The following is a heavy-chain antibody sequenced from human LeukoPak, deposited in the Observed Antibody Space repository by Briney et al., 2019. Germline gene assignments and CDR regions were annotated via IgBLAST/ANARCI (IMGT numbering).Heavy chain of an antibody. Sequence: PSETLSLTCAVYGGSFSGYYWSWIRQPPGKGLEWIGEINHSGSTNYKPSLKSRVTISVDTSKNQFSLKLSSVTAADTAVYYCARGQVVPAAIFSIGVLAFDIWGQGTMVTVSS. V-gene: IGHV4-34*01. CDR1: GGSFSGYY. CDR2: INHSGST. J-gene: IGHJ3*02. CDR3: ARGQVVPAAIFSIGVLAFDI. D-gene: IGHD2-2*01.